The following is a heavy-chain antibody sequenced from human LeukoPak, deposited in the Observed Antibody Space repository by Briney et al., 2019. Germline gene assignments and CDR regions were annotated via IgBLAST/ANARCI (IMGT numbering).Heavy chain of an antibody. CDR1: GYSFTGYW. J-gene: IGHJ3*02. CDR3: ARLRGDSSDYDAFDI. D-gene: IGHD3-22*01. CDR2: IYPGDSDA. V-gene: IGHV5-51*01. Sequence: GESLKISCRGSGYSFTGYWIGWVRQMPEKGLEWMGIIYPGDSDAKYSPAFQGHVTFSADKSISTAYLQWSGLRASDTAMYYCARLRGDSSDYDAFDIWGQGTMVTVSS.